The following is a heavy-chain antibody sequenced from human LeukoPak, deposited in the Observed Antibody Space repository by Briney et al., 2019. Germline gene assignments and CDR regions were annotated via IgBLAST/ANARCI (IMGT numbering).Heavy chain of an antibody. V-gene: IGHV4-39*01. Sequence: PSETLSLTCTVSGGSISSSSYYWGWIRQPPGKGLEWIGSIYYSGSTYYNPSLKSRVTTSVDTSKNQFSLKLSSVTAADTAVYYCARGVVVVPAAINWFDPWGQGTLVTVSS. CDR2: IYYSGST. CDR3: ARGVVVVPAAINWFDP. D-gene: IGHD2-2*01. J-gene: IGHJ5*02. CDR1: GGSISSSSYY.